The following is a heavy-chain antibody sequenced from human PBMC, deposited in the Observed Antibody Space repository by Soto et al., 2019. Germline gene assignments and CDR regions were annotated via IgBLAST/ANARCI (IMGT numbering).Heavy chain of an antibody. J-gene: IGHJ1*01. D-gene: IGHD3-3*01. CDR3: AKGEYDFWSGYYEALYFQH. CDR1: GFTFSSYA. V-gene: IGHV3-23*01. Sequence: GGSLRLSCAASGFTFSSYAMSWVRQAPGKGLEWVSAISGSGGSTYYADSVKGRFTISRDNSKNTLYLQMNSLRAEDTAVYYCAKGEYDFWSGYYEALYFQHWGQGTLVTVSS. CDR2: ISGSGGST.